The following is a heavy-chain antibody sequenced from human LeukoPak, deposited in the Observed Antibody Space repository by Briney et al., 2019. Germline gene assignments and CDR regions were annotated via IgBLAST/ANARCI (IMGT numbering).Heavy chain of an antibody. CDR3: ARAWIAVANDAFDI. V-gene: IGHV1-18*01. D-gene: IGHD6-19*01. Sequence: ASVKVSCKASGYTFTSYGISWVRQAPGQGLEWMGWISAYNGNTNYAQKLQGRVTMTTDTSTSTAYMELRSLRSGDTAVYYCARAWIAVANDAFDIWGQGTMVTVSS. J-gene: IGHJ3*02. CDR2: ISAYNGNT. CDR1: GYTFTSYG.